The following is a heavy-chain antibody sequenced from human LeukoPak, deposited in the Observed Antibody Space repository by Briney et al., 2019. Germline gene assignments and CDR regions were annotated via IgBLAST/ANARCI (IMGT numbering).Heavy chain of an antibody. CDR1: GFTFSSYA. D-gene: IGHD6-19*01. J-gene: IGHJ4*02. CDR2: ISGSGGGT. CDR3: ATATVAGRGYYFDQ. V-gene: IGHV3-23*01. Sequence: GSLRLSCAASGFTFSSYAMRWVRQSPGQGLKGVSSISGSGGGTYFADSVKGRFTISRDNSKNTMYLQINSLRAEDTAVYYCATATVAGRGYYFDQWGRGTLVTVSS.